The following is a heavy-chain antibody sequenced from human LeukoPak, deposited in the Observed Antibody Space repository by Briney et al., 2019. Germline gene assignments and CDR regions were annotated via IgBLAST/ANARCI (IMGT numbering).Heavy chain of an antibody. D-gene: IGHD5-24*01. J-gene: IGHJ4*02. Sequence: ASVKVSCKASGYTFTSYYIHWVRQAPGQGLEWMGIINPSGGTTSYTQKFQGRVTMTRDTSTSTVYMELSSLRPEDTAVHYCARGGRRDGYTDWGQGTLVTVSS. V-gene: IGHV1-46*01. CDR1: GYTFTSYY. CDR3: ARGGRRDGYTD. CDR2: INPSGGTT.